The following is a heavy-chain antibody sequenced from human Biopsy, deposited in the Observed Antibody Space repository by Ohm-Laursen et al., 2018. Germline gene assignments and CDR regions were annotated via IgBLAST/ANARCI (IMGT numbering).Heavy chain of an antibody. V-gene: IGHV4-34*01. J-gene: IGHJ6*02. CDR3: VRGVDYYDPYHYYALDV. CDR1: GESFNGYY. Sequence: SQTLSLTCAVYGESFNGYYWSWIRQTPGKGLEWIGEINHSGRTNYNPSLKSRVTISVDTSKNQFSLKMRSVTAADTAVYYCVRGVDYYDPYHYYALDVWGQGTTVTVSS. CDR2: INHSGRT. D-gene: IGHD3-22*01.